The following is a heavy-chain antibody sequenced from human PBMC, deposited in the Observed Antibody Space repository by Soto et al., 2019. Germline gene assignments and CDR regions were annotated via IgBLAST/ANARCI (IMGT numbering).Heavy chain of an antibody. CDR2: ISYDGSNK. D-gene: IGHD3-3*01. J-gene: IGHJ4*02. V-gene: IGHV3-30*18. CDR3: AKGPQTDTIFGYPDY. CDR1: GFTFSSYG. Sequence: HPGGSLRLSCAASGFTFSSYGMHWVRQAPGKGLEWVAVISYDGSNKYYADSVKGRFTISRDNSKNTLYLQMNSLRAEDTAVYYCAKGPQTDTIFGYPDYWGQGTLVTVSS.